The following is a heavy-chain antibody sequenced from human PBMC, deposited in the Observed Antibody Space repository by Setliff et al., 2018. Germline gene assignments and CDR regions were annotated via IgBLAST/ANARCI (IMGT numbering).Heavy chain of an antibody. CDR1: GGTFSSYG. CDR3: ARDLDYQYYYETSGRDAFDI. CDR2: TIPIFGST. D-gene: IGHD3-22*01. Sequence: SVKVSCKASGGTFSSYGISWVRQAPGQGLEWMGGTIPIFGSTNYAQKFQDRVTIITDEPTSTAYMELRSLRSDDTAVYYCARDLDYQYYYETSGRDAFDIWGLGTMVTVSS. V-gene: IGHV1-69*05. J-gene: IGHJ3*02.